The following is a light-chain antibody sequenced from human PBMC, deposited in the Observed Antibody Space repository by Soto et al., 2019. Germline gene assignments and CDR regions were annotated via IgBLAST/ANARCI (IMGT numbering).Light chain of an antibody. V-gene: IGKV3-20*01. CDR1: RTVDSTY. CDR3: QQYGSSPYT. J-gene: IGKJ2*01. CDR2: GAS. Sequence: EIVLTQSPATLSLSPGERATISCRASRTVDSTYLAWYQQKPGQAPRLLMYGASNRATGIPDRFSGTGSGTDFTLTISRLEPEDFAVYYCQQYGSSPYTFGLGTKVDIK.